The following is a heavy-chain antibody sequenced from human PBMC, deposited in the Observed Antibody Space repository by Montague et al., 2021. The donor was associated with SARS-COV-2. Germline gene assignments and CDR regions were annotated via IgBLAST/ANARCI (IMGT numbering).Heavy chain of an antibody. CDR2: IYYSGST. CDR3: AGRGVRYSSSWYSYWLDP. D-gene: IGHD6-13*01. V-gene: IGHV4-39*01. CDR1: GGSISSSSYY. J-gene: IGHJ5*02. Sequence: SETLSLTCTVSGGSISSSSYYWGWIRKPPGKGLEWIGSIYYSGSTCYNPSLKSRVTISVDTSKNQFSLKLSSVTAADTAVYFCAGRGVRYSSSWYSYWLDPWGQGTLGTVSS.